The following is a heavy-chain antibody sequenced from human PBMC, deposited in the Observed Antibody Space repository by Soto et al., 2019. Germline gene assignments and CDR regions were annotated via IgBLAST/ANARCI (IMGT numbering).Heavy chain of an antibody. CDR2: IYYSGST. CDR3: ASMVRGRDWFDP. CDR1: GGSISSSSYY. D-gene: IGHD3-10*01. Sequence: QLQLQESGPGLVKPSETLSLTCTVSGGSISSSSYYWGWIRQPPGKGLEWIGSIYYSGSTYYNPSLKSRVTISVDTSKNQFSLKLSSVTAADTAVYYCASMVRGRDWFDPWGQGTLVTVSS. V-gene: IGHV4-39*01. J-gene: IGHJ5*02.